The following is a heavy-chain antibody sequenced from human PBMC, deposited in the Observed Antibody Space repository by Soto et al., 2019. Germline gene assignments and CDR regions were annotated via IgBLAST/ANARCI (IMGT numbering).Heavy chain of an antibody. CDR3: ARDEIRFSWAYGMDV. J-gene: IGHJ6*02. Sequence: QVQLVESGGGVVQPGRSLRLSCAASGCTFSSYDMHWVRQAPGKGLEWVAVISYDGSNKYYADSVKGRFTISRDNSKNTLYLQMNSLRAEDTAVYYCARDEIRFSWAYGMDVWGQGTTVTVSS. V-gene: IGHV3-30-3*01. D-gene: IGHD3-3*01. CDR2: ISYDGSNK. CDR1: GCTFSSYD.